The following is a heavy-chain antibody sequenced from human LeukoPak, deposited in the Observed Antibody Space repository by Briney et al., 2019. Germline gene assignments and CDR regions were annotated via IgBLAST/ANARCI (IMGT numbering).Heavy chain of an antibody. CDR3: ARDGRRIVVVPAAPGRWFDP. CDR2: IYYSGST. CDR1: GGSFSGYY. J-gene: IGHJ5*02. V-gene: IGHV4-34*11. Sequence: SETLSLTCAVYGGSFSGYYWSWIRQPPGKGLEWIGYIYYSGSTNYNPSLKSRVTISVDTSKNQFSLKLSSVTAADTAVYYCARDGRRIVVVPAAPGRWFDPWGQGTLVTVSS. D-gene: IGHD2-2*01.